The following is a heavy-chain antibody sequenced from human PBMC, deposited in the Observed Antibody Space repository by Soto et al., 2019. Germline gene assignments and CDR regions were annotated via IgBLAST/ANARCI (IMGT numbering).Heavy chain of an antibody. V-gene: IGHV3-11*01. D-gene: IGHD3-9*01. CDR3: ARVRYYYGMDV. J-gene: IGHJ6*02. Sequence: QMQLVESGGGLVTPGGSLRLSCAASGFSFSDYYISWIRQAPGKGLEWISYISGDGTTVHYIDSVKGRFTISRDNAKNSLYLQINSLRAEDSAVYYCARVRYYYGMDVWGQGTTVTVSS. CDR1: GFSFSDYY. CDR2: ISGDGTTV.